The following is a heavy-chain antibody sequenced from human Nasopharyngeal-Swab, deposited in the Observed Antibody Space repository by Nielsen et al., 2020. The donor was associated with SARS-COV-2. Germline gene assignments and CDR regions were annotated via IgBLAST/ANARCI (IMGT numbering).Heavy chain of an antibody. CDR3: VKGMEGYNRGGYFDY. Sequence: GGSLRLSCAASGFSFTNYAMYWVRQATGKGLEWVSAVGIPGDTYYTDSVKGRFTIYRDNSQQTLYLQMSSLRPEDTAVYYCVKGMEGYNRGGYFDYWGQGNLVTVSS. V-gene: IGHV3-13*01. CDR2: VGIPGDT. J-gene: IGHJ4*02. CDR1: GFSFTNYA. D-gene: IGHD5-24*01.